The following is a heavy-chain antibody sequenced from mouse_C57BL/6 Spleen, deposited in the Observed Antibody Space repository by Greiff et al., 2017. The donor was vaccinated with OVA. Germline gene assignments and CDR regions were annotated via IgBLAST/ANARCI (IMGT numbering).Heavy chain of an antibody. CDR2: IWSGGST. Sequence: VHLVESGPGLVQPSQSLSITCTVSGFSLTSYGVHWVRQSPGKGLEWLGVIWSGGSTDYNAAFISRLSISKDNSKSQVFFKMNSLQADDTAIYYCARKTTVVANAMDYWGQGTSVTVSS. V-gene: IGHV2-2*01. CDR3: ARKTTVVANAMDY. CDR1: GFSLTSYG. J-gene: IGHJ4*01. D-gene: IGHD1-1*01.